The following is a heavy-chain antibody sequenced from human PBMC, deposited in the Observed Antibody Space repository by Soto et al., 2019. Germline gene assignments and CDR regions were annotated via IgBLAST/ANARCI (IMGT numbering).Heavy chain of an antibody. J-gene: IGHJ4*02. CDR3: AKLGYCYDTSCGGFDY. CDR2: ISGSSVNT. CDR1: GFPFSTYA. V-gene: IGHV3-23*01. D-gene: IGHD2-2*01. Sequence: GGSLRLSCAASGFPFSTYALSWVRQAPGKGLEWVSVISGSSVNTYYADSVKGRFTISRDNSKNTLYLQMNILRAEDTAVYYCAKLGYCYDTSCGGFDYWGQGTLVTVSS.